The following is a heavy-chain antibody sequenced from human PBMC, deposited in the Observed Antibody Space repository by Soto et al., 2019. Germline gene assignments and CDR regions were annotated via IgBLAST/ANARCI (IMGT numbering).Heavy chain of an antibody. CDR2: ISYDGSNK. V-gene: IGHV3-30-3*01. D-gene: IGHD3-10*01. J-gene: IGHJ4*02. CDR3: ARDNHYYAWDY. Sequence: QVQLVESGGGVVQPGRSLRLSCAASGFTFSSYAMHWVRQAPGKGLEWVAVISYDGSNKYYADSVKGRFTISRGNSKNTLYLQMNSRRAEDTAVYYCARDNHYYAWDYWGQGTLVTVSS. CDR1: GFTFSSYA.